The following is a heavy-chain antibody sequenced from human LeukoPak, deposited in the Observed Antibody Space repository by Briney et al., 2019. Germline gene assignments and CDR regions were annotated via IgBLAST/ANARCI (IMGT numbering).Heavy chain of an antibody. D-gene: IGHD3-10*01. Sequence: GASVKVSCKASGYTFTSYDINWVRQATGQGLEWMGWMNPNSGNTGYAQKFQGRVTMTRNTSISTAYMELSSLRSEATAVYYCARTMVRGVNWFDPWGQGTLVTVSS. J-gene: IGHJ5*02. CDR2: MNPNSGNT. CDR1: GYTFTSYD. V-gene: IGHV1-8*01. CDR3: ARTMVRGVNWFDP.